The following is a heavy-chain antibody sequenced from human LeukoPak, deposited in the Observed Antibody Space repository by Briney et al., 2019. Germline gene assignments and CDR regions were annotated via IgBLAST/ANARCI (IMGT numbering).Heavy chain of an antibody. V-gene: IGHV4-59*11. D-gene: IGHD3-10*01. CDR1: GGSISSHY. J-gene: IGHJ6*03. Sequence: PSETLSLTCTVSGGSISSHYWSWIRQPPGKGLEWIGYIYYSGSTNYNPSLKSRVTISVDTSKNQFSLKLSSVTAADTAVYYCARATPPPGGGYHYYMDVWGKGTTVTVSS. CDR2: IYYSGST. CDR3: ARATPPPGGGYHYYMDV.